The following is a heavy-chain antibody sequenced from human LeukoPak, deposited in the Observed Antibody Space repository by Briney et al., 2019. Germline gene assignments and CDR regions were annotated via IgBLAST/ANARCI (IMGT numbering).Heavy chain of an antibody. CDR2: MYYSGST. J-gene: IGHJ4*02. CDR3: ARAGGSGLIDY. Sequence: SETLSLTCTVSGGSISSYYWGWIRQPPGKGLEWIGSMYYSGSTYYNPSLKSRVTISINTSKNQFSLKLTSVTAADTAVYYCARAGGSGLIDYWGQGTLVTVSS. CDR1: GGSISSYY. D-gene: IGHD6-19*01. V-gene: IGHV4-39*07.